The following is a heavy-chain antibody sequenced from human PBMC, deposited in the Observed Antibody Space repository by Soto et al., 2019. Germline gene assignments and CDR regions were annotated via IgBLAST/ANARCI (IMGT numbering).Heavy chain of an antibody. CDR3: ARGSPLIVVVVAATRRAFDI. J-gene: IGHJ3*02. V-gene: IGHV4-34*01. Sequence: SETLSLTCAVYGGSFSGYYWSWIRQPPGKGLEWIGEINHSGSTNYNPSLKSRVTISVDTSKNQFSLKPSSVTAADTAVYYCARGSPLIVVVVAATRRAFDIWGQGTMVTVSS. D-gene: IGHD2-15*01. CDR2: INHSGST. CDR1: GGSFSGYY.